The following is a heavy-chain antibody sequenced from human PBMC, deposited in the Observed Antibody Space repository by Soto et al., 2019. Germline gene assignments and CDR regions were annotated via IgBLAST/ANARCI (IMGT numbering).Heavy chain of an antibody. J-gene: IGHJ4*02. CDR3: ATTYYFGSGSAY. CDR1: GGSISSSSYY. CDR2: IYYSGST. Sequence: QLQLQESGPGLVKPSETLSLTCTVSGGSISSSSYYWGWIRQPPGKGLEWIGSIYYSGSTYYNPYLKGRVTTSVDTSKNQFSLQLSSVTAADTAVYYCATTYYFGSGSAYWGQGTLVTVSS. V-gene: IGHV4-39*01. D-gene: IGHD3-10*01.